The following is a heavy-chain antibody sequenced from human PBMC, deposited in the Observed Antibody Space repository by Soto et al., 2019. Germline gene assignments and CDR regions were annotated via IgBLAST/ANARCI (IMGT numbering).Heavy chain of an antibody. D-gene: IGHD6-13*01. J-gene: IGHJ4*02. Sequence: GGSLRLSCAASGFTFSSYDMHWVRQATGKGLEWVSAIGTAGDTYYPGSVKGRFTISRENAKNSLYLQMNSLRAGDTAVYYCARSYVGQQLVLFDYWGQGALVTVSS. CDR1: GFTFSSYD. CDR3: ARSYVGQQLVLFDY. CDR2: IGTAGDT. V-gene: IGHV3-13*01.